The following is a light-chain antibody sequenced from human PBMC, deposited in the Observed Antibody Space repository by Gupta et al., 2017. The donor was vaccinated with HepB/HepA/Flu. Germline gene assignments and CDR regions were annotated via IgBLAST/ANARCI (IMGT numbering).Light chain of an antibody. Sequence: SYELTQQPSVSVSPGQTASITCSGDKLGDKYACWYQQKPGQSPLLVIYQDSKRPSGIPERFSGSNSGNTATLTIRGTQAMDEADYYCQTWDSSTVVFGGGTKLTVL. CDR1: KLGDKY. CDR3: QTWDSSTVV. V-gene: IGLV3-1*01. J-gene: IGLJ2*01. CDR2: QDS.